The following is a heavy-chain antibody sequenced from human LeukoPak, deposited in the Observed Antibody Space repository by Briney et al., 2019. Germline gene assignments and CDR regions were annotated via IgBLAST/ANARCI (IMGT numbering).Heavy chain of an antibody. J-gene: IGHJ6*02. CDR3: ASYQLRYYYYGMDV. CDR1: GFTFSSYW. CDR2: IKQDGSEK. Sequence: GGSLRLSCAASGFTFSSYWMSWVRQAPEKGLEWVANIKQDGSEKYYVDSVKGRFTISRDNAKNSLYLQMNSLRAEDTAVYYCASYQLRYYYYGMDVWGQGTTVTVSS. D-gene: IGHD2-2*01. V-gene: IGHV3-7*01.